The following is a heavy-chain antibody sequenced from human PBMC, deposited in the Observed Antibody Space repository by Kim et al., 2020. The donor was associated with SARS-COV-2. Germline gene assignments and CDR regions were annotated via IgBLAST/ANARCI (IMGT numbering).Heavy chain of an antibody. Sequence: GGSLRLSCAASGFTFSSYGMHWVRQAPGKGLEWVAVISYDGSNKYYADSVKGRFTISRDNSKNTLYLQMNSLRAEDTAVYYCARGYCSGGSCYSRSGYYYYYGMDVWGQGTTVTVSS. CDR1: GFTFSSYG. V-gene: IGHV3-30*03. CDR3: ARGYCSGGSCYSRSGYYYYYGMDV. J-gene: IGHJ6*02. CDR2: ISYDGSNK. D-gene: IGHD2-15*01.